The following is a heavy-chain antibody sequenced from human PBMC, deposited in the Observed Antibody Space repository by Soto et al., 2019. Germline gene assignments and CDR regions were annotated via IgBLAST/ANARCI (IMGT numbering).Heavy chain of an antibody. CDR2: IYYSGST. CDR3: ARHEVPGYDILTGYYTPGAFDI. V-gene: IGHV4-39*01. J-gene: IGHJ3*02. D-gene: IGHD3-9*01. CDR1: GGSISSGGYY. Sequence: SETLSLTCTVSGGSISSGGYYWSWIRQHPGKGLEWIGYIYYSGSTYYNPSLKSRVTISVDTSKNQFSLKLSSVTAADTAVYYCARHEVPGYDILTGYYTPGAFDIWGQGTMVTVSS.